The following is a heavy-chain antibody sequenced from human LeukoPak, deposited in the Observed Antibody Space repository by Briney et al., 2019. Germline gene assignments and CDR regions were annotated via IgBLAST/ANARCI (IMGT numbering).Heavy chain of an antibody. V-gene: IGHV3-74*01. CDR1: GFTFSNYC. J-gene: IGHJ3*01. CDR3: ARTYCSLLSCLCIAFDL. Sequence: GGSPRLSCAASGFTFSNYCMHWVRQAPGKGLEWISRINTTGSTTNYADALKGRFTMSRDNAKNTVHLQMNGLRADDTAIYYCARTYCSLLSCLCIAFDLWGRGKVVTVSS. D-gene: IGHD3-9*01. CDR2: INTTGSTT.